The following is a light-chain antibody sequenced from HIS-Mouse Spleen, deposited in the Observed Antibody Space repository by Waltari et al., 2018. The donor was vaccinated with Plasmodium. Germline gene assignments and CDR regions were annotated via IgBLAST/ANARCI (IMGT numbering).Light chain of an antibody. J-gene: IGLJ2*01. V-gene: IGLV3-25*03. CDR2: KDS. CDR1: ALPKQD. CDR3: QSADSSGTYQV. Sequence: SYELPQPPSVSVSPGQTARITCTGDALPKQDAYWYQQKPGQAPVLVIYKDSERPSGIPERFSGSSSGTTVTLTISGVQAEDEADYYCQSADSSGTYQVFGGGTKLTVL.